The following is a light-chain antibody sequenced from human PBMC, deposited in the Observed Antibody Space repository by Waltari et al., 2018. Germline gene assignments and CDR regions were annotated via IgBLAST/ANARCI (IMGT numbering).Light chain of an antibody. V-gene: IGKV3-11*01. CDR1: QSVGSS. Sequence: EIVLTQSPVTLSLAPGERATLSCWASQSVGSSLAWYQQKPGQAPRLLRYDASNGATGVPARLNGSGSGTDFTLTVISLQSEDSAVDYCQQRSNWPPITFGQGTRLEIK. CDR3: QQRSNWPPIT. CDR2: DAS. J-gene: IGKJ5*01.